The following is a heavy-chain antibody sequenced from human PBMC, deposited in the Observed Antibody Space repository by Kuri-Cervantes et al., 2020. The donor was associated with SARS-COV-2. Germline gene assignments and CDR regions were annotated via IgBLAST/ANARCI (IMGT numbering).Heavy chain of an antibody. Sequence: SETLSLTCAVYGGSFNSYYWSWIRQPPGKGLEWIGEINHSGSTNYNPSLKSRVTISVDTSKNQFSLKLSSVTAADTAVYYCARGEVIVVPAAVAYYCYKDVWGKGTTVTVSS. V-gene: IGHV4-34*01. J-gene: IGHJ6*03. CDR1: GGSFNSYY. CDR3: ARGEVIVVPAAVAYYCYKDV. CDR2: INHSGST. D-gene: IGHD2-2*01.